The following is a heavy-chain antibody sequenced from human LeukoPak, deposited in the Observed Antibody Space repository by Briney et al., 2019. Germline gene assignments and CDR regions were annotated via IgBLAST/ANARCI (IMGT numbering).Heavy chain of an antibody. CDR1: GFTFSSYG. V-gene: IGHV3-30*18. J-gene: IGHJ4*02. D-gene: IGHD6-19*01. CDR2: ISYDGSNK. CDR3: AKDSEAVAYGYFDY. Sequence: GGSLRLSCAASGFTFSSYGMHWVRQAPGKGLEWVAVISYDGSNKYYADSVKGRFTISRDNSKNTLYLQMNSLRAEDTAVYYCAKDSEAVAYGYFDYWGQGTLVTVSS.